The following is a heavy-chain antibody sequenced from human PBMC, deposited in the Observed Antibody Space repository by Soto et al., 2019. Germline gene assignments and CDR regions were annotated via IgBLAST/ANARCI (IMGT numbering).Heavy chain of an antibody. Sequence: GESLKISCQGSGDSFASYWINWVRQMPGKGLEWMGRIDPDDSHTNYSPSLQGHVTISVDKSINTAYLHWNSLKASDNAMYYCARRMTLVGWGQGTLVTVSS. J-gene: IGHJ4*02. CDR3: ARRMTLVG. CDR2: IDPDDSHT. V-gene: IGHV5-10-1*01. D-gene: IGHD2-15*01. CDR1: GDSFASYW.